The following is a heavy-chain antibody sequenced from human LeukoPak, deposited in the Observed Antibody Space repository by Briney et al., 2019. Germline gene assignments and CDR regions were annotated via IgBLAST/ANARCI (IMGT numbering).Heavy chain of an antibody. CDR1: GFAFGTYA. CDR2: ISSSGSTI. J-gene: IGHJ4*02. CDR3: ARELAYYFDY. Sequence: GGSLRLSCAASGFAFGTYAMHWVRQAPGKGLEWVSYISSSGSTIYYADSVKGRFTIFRDNAKNSLYLQMNSLRAEDTAVYYCARELAYYFDYWGQGTLVTVSS. V-gene: IGHV3-48*03. D-gene: IGHD1-1*01.